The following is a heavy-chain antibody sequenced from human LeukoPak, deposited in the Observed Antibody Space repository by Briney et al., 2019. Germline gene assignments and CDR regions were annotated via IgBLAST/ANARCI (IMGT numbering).Heavy chain of an antibody. Sequence: GGSLRLSCAASGFTFSSYSMNGVGQAPGKGLEGVASISSSSSYIYYADSVKGRFTISRDNAKKPLYLRMNSLRAEDTAVYYCARDRGFGLNAFDIWGQGTMVTVSS. CDR2: ISSSSSYI. CDR3: ARDRGFGLNAFDI. J-gene: IGHJ3*02. CDR1: GFTFSSYS. D-gene: IGHD3-10*01. V-gene: IGHV3-21*01.